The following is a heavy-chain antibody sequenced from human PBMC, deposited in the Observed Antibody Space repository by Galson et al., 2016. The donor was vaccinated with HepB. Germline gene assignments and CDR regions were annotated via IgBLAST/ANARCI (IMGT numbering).Heavy chain of an antibody. D-gene: IGHD6-19*01. Sequence: SETLSLTCIVSGGSISSDYYWGWIRQPPGRGLEWIGSIYSSEGTYYNPSLKSRVTISVDTSKNQFSLRLNSVTAADPGVYYCATGIVVAGKYYYYYMDVWGKGTTVTVSS. CDR1: GGSISSDYY. CDR2: IYSSEGT. V-gene: IGHV4-39*01. J-gene: IGHJ6*03. CDR3: ATGIVVAGKYYYYYMDV.